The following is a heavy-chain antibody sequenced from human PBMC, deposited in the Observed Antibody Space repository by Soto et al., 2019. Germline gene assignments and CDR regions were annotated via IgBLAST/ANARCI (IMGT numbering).Heavy chain of an antibody. J-gene: IGHJ4*02. Sequence: QVQLVESGGGVVQPGRSLRLSCAASGFTFSSYAMHWVRQAPGKGLEWVAVISYDGSNKYYEDSVKGRFTISRDNSKNTLYLQMNSLRAEDTAVYYCARGSYYDSSGYLVGGWGQGTLVTVSS. CDR3: ARGSYYDSSGYLVGG. D-gene: IGHD3-22*01. V-gene: IGHV3-30-3*01. CDR1: GFTFSSYA. CDR2: ISYDGSNK.